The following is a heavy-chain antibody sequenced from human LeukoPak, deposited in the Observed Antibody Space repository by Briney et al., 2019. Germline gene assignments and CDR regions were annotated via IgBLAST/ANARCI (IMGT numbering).Heavy chain of an antibody. CDR1: GYTFTSYG. CDR2: ISAYNGNT. CDR3: ADVASGYYGVDV. J-gene: IGHJ6*02. V-gene: IGHV1-18*01. D-gene: IGHD2-15*01. Sequence: ASVKVSCKASGYTFTSYGISWVRQAPGQGLEWMGWISAYNGNTNYAQKFQGRVTITADKSTSTAYMELSSLRSEDTAVYYCADVASGYYGVDVWGQGTTVTASS.